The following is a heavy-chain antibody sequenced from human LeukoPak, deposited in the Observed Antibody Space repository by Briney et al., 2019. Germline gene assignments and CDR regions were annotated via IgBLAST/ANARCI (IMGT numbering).Heavy chain of an antibody. Sequence: SVKVSCTASGGTFSSYAISWVRQAPGQGLEWMGGIIPIFGTANYAQKFQGRVTITADESTSTAYMELSSLRSEDTAVYYCASHSRVWLDGYNDYWGQGTLVTVSS. CDR1: GGTFSSYA. CDR3: ASHSRVWLDGYNDY. D-gene: IGHD5-24*01. J-gene: IGHJ4*02. CDR2: IIPIFGTA. V-gene: IGHV1-69*13.